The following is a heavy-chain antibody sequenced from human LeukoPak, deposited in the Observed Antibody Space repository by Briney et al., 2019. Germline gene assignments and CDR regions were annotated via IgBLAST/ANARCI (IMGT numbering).Heavy chain of an antibody. CDR3: AKVAYSSGWYYAFDI. V-gene: IGHV3-11*01. D-gene: IGHD6-19*01. CDR1: GFTFSDYY. CDR2: ISSSGGTI. Sequence: GGSLRLSCAVSGFTFSDYYMNWIRQAPGKGLEWVSYISSSGGTIYYADSVKGRFTISRDNSKNTLYLQMNSLRAEDTAVYYCAKVAYSSGWYYAFDIWGQGTMVTVSS. J-gene: IGHJ3*02.